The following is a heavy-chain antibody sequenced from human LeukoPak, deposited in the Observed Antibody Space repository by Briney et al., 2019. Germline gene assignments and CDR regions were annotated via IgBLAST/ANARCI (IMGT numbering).Heavy chain of an antibody. CDR2: IYYSGST. Sequence: SETLSLTCAVSGGSISSGDYYWSWIRRPPGKGLEWIGYIYYSGSTYYNPSLKSRVTISVDTSKNQFSLKLSSVTAADTAVYYCARGKDSGSYSRYYYYYYMDVWGKGTTVTVSS. D-gene: IGHD1-26*01. V-gene: IGHV4-30-4*08. CDR3: ARGKDSGSYSRYYYYYYMDV. J-gene: IGHJ6*03. CDR1: GGSISSGDYY.